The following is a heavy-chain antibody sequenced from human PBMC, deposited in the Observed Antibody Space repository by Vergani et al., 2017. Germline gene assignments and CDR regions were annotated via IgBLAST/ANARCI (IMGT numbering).Heavy chain of an antibody. Sequence: EVQLVQSGAEVKKPGESLKISCKGSGYSFTSYWIGWVRQMPGKGLEWMGVIYPGDSDTRYSPSFQGQVTISADKSIRTAYLQWSSLKASDTAMYYCARPYYDRSGYYPYYFDYWGQGTLVTVSS. J-gene: IGHJ4*02. CDR2: IYPGDSDT. CDR3: ARPYYDRSGYYPYYFDY. V-gene: IGHV5-51*01. CDR1: GYSFTSYW. D-gene: IGHD3-22*01.